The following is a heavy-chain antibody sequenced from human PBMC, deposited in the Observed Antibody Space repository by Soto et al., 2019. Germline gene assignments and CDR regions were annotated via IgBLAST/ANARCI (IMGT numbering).Heavy chain of an antibody. CDR1: GFTFTDHY. CDR3: ARDIRGAN. CDR2: INRGGRNI. Sequence: QVQLVESGGGLVKPGGSLRLSCTASGFTFTDHYMTWIRQAPGKGLEWVSYINRGGRNIYYADSVRGRFTISRDNAKNSVYLQMSSLRAEDTAIYYCARDIRGANGGQGTLVIVSS. D-gene: IGHD3-10*01. V-gene: IGHV3-11*01. J-gene: IGHJ4*02.